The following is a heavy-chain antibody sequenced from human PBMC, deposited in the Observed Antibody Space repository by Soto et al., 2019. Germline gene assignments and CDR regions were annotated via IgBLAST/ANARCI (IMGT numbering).Heavy chain of an antibody. J-gene: IGHJ3*02. CDR1: GGTFSSYA. D-gene: IGHD3-10*01. Sequence: SVKVSCKASGGTFSSYAISWVRQAPGQGLEWMGGIIPIFGTANYAQKFQGRVTITADESTSTAYMELSSLRSEDTAVYYCARRGGVRRVILNDAFDIWGQGTMVTVSS. CDR3: ARRGGVRRVILNDAFDI. V-gene: IGHV1-69*13. CDR2: IIPIFGTA.